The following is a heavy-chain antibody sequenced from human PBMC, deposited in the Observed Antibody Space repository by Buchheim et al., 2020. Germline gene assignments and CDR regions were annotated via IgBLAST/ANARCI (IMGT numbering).Heavy chain of an antibody. J-gene: IGHJ4*02. CDR3: ARGFRNYDILTGYYLHYFDY. V-gene: IGHV1-2*04. CDR2: INPNSGGT. D-gene: IGHD3-9*01. CDR1: GYTFTGHY. Sequence: QVQLVQSGAEVKKPGASVKVSCKASGYTFTGHYMHWVRQAPGQGLEWMGWINPNSGGTNYAQKFQGWVTMTRDTSISTAYMELSRLRPDDTAVYYCARGFRNYDILTGYYLHYFDYWGQGTL.